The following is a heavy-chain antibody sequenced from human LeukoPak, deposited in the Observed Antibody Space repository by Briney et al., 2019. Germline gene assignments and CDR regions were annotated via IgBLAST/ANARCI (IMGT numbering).Heavy chain of an antibody. Sequence: ASVKVSCKASGYPSTAFYIHWVRQAPGQGLEWMGWISAYNGNTNYAQKLQGRVTMTTDTSTGTAYMELRSLRSDDTAVYYCARAYGDYGPPHDYWGQGTLVTVSS. CDR3: ARAYGDYGPPHDY. CDR1: GYPSTAFY. D-gene: IGHD4-17*01. V-gene: IGHV1-18*04. J-gene: IGHJ4*02. CDR2: ISAYNGNT.